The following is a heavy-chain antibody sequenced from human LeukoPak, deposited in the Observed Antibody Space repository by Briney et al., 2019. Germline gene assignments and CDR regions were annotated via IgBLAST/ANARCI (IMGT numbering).Heavy chain of an antibody. J-gene: IGHJ4*02. V-gene: IGHV3-23*01. Sequence: GGSLRLSCAASGFTFSSYAMSWVRQAPGKGLEWVSAISGSGGSTYYADSVKGRFTISRDNSKNTLYLQMNSPRAEDTAVYYCATSSDGYSTDPFDYWGQGTLVTVSS. CDR2: ISGSGGST. CDR1: GFTFSSYA. D-gene: IGHD5-24*01. CDR3: ATSSDGYSTDPFDY.